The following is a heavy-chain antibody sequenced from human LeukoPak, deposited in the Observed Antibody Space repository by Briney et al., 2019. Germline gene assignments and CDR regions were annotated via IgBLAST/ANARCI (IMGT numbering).Heavy chain of an antibody. V-gene: IGHV5-51*01. CDR1: GYSFTSYW. Sequence: GESLKISCKSSGYSFTSYWIGWVRQMPGKGLEWMGIIYPGNCATRYSPSFEGQVTISADKSTNTAYPQSSSLKASDTAMYYCASLLNVYAGFDYWGQGTLVTVSS. J-gene: IGHJ4*02. D-gene: IGHD4-23*01. CDR3: ASLLNVYAGFDY. CDR2: IYPGNCAT.